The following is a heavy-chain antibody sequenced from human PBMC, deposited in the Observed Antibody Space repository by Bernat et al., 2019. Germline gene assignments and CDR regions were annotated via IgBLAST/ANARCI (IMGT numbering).Heavy chain of an antibody. J-gene: IGHJ6*04. CDR1: GFTFGSYA. Sequence: EVQLVESGGGLVQPGGSLRLSCAASGFTFGSYAMSWVRQAPGKGLEWVSAISGSGGSTYYADSVKGRFTISRDNSKNTLYLQMNSLRAEDTAVYYCAKAKGAALRFLEWLLWDVWGKGTTVTVSS. V-gene: IGHV3-23*04. CDR2: ISGSGGST. D-gene: IGHD3-3*01. CDR3: AKAKGAALRFLEWLLWDV.